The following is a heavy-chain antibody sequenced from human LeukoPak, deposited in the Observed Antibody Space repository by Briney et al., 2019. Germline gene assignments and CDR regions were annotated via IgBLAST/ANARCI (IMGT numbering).Heavy chain of an antibody. CDR3: ARDKQQLATFFDY. CDR1: GFTVSSNY. CDR2: IYSGGST. V-gene: IGHV3-66*02. J-gene: IGHJ4*02. D-gene: IGHD6-13*01. Sequence: GGSLRLSSAASGFTVSSNYMSWVRQAPGKGLEWVSVIYSGGSTYYADSVKGRFTISRDNSKNTLNLQMNSLRAEDTAVYYCARDKQQLATFFDYWGQGTLVTVSS.